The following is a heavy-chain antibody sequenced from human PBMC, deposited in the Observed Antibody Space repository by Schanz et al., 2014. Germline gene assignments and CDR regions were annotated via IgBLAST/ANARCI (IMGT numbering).Heavy chain of an antibody. CDR2: VSASGGGP. CDR3: ARGVRIDY. Sequence: EVRLVESGGGLVQPGGSLRLSCIGSGFTFRSYALGWVRQAPGKGLEWVSLVSASGGGPFYADSVKGRFTISRDNAKNSLYLQMNSLRAEDTAVYYCARGVRIDYWGQGTLVTVSS. V-gene: IGHV3-23*04. CDR1: GFTFRSYA. J-gene: IGHJ4*02. D-gene: IGHD3-3*01.